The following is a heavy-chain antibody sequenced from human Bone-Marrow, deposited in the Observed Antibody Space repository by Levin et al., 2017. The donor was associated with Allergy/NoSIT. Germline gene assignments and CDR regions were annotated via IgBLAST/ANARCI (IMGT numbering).Heavy chain of an antibody. CDR3: ARDGQGHSSSPY. J-gene: IGHJ4*02. Sequence: GGSLRLSCAASGFSVSNNFLNWVRQVPGKGLEWVSLIYSGGSTHYADSVKGRFTISRDNSRNTLYLQMNSLRVEDTAVYYYARDGQGHSSSPYWGQGTLVTVSS. CDR2: IYSGGST. V-gene: IGHV3-66*01. CDR1: GFSVSNNF. D-gene: IGHD6-6*01.